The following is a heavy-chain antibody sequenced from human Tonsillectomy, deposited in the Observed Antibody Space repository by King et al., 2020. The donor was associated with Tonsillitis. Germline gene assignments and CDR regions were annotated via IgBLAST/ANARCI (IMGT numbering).Heavy chain of an antibody. V-gene: IGHV4-4*07. CDR3: ARDLYSSTWYGSYYYFGMDV. CDR1: GGSISSYY. Sequence: VQLQESGPGLVKPSETLSLTCTVSGGSISSYYWSWIRQPAGKGLEWIGHIYASGSTNYNPSLKSRVTMSVDTSKNQFSLMLTSLTAADTAMYYCARDLYSSTWYGSYYYFGMDVWGHGTTVTVSS. D-gene: IGHD6-13*01. J-gene: IGHJ6*02. CDR2: IYASGST.